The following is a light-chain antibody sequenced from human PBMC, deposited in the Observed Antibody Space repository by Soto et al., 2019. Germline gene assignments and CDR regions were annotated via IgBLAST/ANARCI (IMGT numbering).Light chain of an antibody. CDR2: DVN. CDR1: SSDVGGYNY. Sequence: QSALTQPRSVSGSPGQSVTISCTGTSSDVGGYNYVSWYQQHLGKAPKLMIFDVNKRPSGVPDRISGSKFGNTASLTISGLQTEDEADYYCCSYAGTYPLVFGSGTKLTVL. V-gene: IGLV2-11*01. CDR3: CSYAGTYPLV. J-gene: IGLJ1*01.